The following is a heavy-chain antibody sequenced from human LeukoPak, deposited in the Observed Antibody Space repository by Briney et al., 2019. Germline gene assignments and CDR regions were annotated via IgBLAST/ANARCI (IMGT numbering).Heavy chain of an antibody. CDR1: GGSFSDYY. V-gene: IGHV4-34*01. J-gene: IGHJ4*02. CDR3: ARGPDEHHTFDS. Sequence: SETLSLTCSAYGGSFSDYYWSWIRQPPGKGLEWIGEINHSGSTNYNPDNPSLKSRVTISVDTSKSQFSLELSSVTAADTAVYYCARGPDEHHTFDSWGQGTLVTVSS. CDR2: INHSGST.